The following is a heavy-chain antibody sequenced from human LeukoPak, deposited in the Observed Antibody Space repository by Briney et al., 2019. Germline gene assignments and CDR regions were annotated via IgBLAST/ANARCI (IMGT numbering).Heavy chain of an antibody. CDR2: IIPTFGTA. CDR1: GGTFSSYA. J-gene: IGHJ4*02. V-gene: IGHV1-69*05. D-gene: IGHD6-19*01. Sequence: GASVKVSCKASGGTFSSYAISWVRQAPGQGLEWMGGIIPTFGTANYAQKFQGRVTITRDTSASTAYMELSSLRSEDMAVYYCARAVRYSSGPLTDLLPYSFDYWGQGTLVTVSS. CDR3: ARAVRYSSGPLTDLLPYSFDY.